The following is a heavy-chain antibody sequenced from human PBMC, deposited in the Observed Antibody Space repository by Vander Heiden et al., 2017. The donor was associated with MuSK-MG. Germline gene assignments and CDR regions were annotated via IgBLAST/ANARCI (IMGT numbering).Heavy chain of an antibody. Sequence: EVQLVESGGGLVQPGGSLRHSCAASGFSFNSYNMNWVRQAPGNGVEWVSYSSSISSTVYQADSVKGRVTISRDNAKNSLYLQMNSLRAEESAVYFCARDRDYYDSTGYYHYFDDWGRGTTVTVSS. V-gene: IGHV3-48*01. J-gene: IGHJ4*02. CDR2: SSSISSTV. CDR1: GFSFNSYN. CDR3: ARDRDYYDSTGYYHYFDD. D-gene: IGHD3-22*01.